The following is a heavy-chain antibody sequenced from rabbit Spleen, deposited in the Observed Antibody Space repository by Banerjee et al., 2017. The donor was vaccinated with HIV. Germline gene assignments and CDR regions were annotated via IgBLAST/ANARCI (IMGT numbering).Heavy chain of an antibody. CDR1: GFSFSSSYY. Sequence: QEQLVESGGGLVQPEGSLTLTCTASGFSFSSSYYMSWVRQAPGKGPEWIACISTSNGNTWYASWAKGRVTISKTSSTTVTLQMTSLTAADTATYFCARRVSGSGGYDLWGPGTLVTVS. J-gene: IGHJ6*01. V-gene: IGHV1S45*01. D-gene: IGHD1-1*01. CDR3: ARRVSGSGGYDL. CDR2: ISTSNGNT.